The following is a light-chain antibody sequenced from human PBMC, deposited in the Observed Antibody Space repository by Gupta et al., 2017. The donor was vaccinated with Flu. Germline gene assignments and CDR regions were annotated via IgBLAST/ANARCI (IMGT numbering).Light chain of an antibody. CDR1: SSNIENNY. J-gene: IGLJ3*02. CDR3: GTWDNSLSAWV. Sequence: SSNIENNYVAWYQHLPGTAPKLIIYETDKQPSGIPDRFSGSKSGTSATLGITGVQTGDEAVYYCGTWDNSLSAWVFGGGTKLTVL. CDR2: ETD. V-gene: IGLV1-51*02.